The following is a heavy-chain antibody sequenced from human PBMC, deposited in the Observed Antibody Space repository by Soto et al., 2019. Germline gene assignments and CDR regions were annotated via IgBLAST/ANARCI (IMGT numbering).Heavy chain of an antibody. V-gene: IGHV1-18*01. CDR2: ISAYNGNT. Sequence: QVQLVQSGAEVKKPGASVKVSCKASGYTFTSYGISWVRQAPGQGLEWMGWISAYNGNTNYAQKLQGRVTXXTXTXXSTAYMELRSLRSDDTAVYYCAREVVGAQSGDLDYWGQGTLVTVSS. CDR3: AREVVGAQSGDLDY. D-gene: IGHD1-26*01. J-gene: IGHJ4*02. CDR1: GYTFTSYG.